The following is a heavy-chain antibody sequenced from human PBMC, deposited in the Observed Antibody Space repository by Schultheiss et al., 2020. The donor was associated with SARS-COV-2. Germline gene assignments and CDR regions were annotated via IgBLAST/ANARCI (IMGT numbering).Heavy chain of an antibody. V-gene: IGHV4-59*12. CDR3: ARAWPGDYTVFDY. CDR2: INHSGST. D-gene: IGHD4-17*01. CDR1: GGSISSYY. Sequence: SETLSLTCTVSGGSISSYYWSWIRQPPGKGLEWIGEINHSGSTNYNPSLKSRVTISVDKSKNQFSLKLSSVTAADTAVYYCARAWPGDYTVFDYWGQGTLVTVSS. J-gene: IGHJ4*02.